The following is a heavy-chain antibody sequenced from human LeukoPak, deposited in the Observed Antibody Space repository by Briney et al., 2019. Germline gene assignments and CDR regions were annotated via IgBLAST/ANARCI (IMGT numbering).Heavy chain of an antibody. J-gene: IGHJ6*02. D-gene: IGHD1-7*01. Sequence: GGSLRLSCAASRFSLSSYGIHWIREAPGKGVGWVAVLSYEGSNKYYADSVKGRFNISRDNSKNTLYLQMNSLRAEDTAVYYCAKVQLPRNYYYGMDVWGQGTTVTVSS. V-gene: IGHV3-30*18. CDR1: RFSLSSYG. CDR2: LSYEGSNK. CDR3: AKVQLPRNYYYGMDV.